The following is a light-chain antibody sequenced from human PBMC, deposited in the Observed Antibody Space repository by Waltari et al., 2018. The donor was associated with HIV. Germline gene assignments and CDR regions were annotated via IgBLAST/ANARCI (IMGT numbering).Light chain of an antibody. Sequence: QSGLTQPPPFSADLRPTAPPTYTVNNNIVGHQGPTCMQHHQGHPPIPRPSRHNSRPSGVSRRFSASRSGTTASLKVTGLQPEDEAEYYCSTWGRSRGAWVFGGGTKLTVL. J-gene: IGLJ3*02. CDR3: STWGRSRGAWV. V-gene: IGLV10-54*02. CDR2: RHN. CDR1: NNIVGHQG.